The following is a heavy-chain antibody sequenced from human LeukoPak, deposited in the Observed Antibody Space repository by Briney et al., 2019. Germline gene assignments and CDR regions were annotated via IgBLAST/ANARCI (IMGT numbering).Heavy chain of an antibody. CDR2: IGGSGGTT. Sequence: GGSLRLSCAASGFSFSTYAMSWVRQAPGQGLEWVSGIGGSGGTTYYADSVKGRFTISRDNSENTMYLQMNSLRAEDTAVYYCAKHSGYSFGYVDSWGQGTLVTVSS. V-gene: IGHV3-23*01. D-gene: IGHD6-13*01. CDR1: GFSFSTYA. CDR3: AKHSGYSFGYVDS. J-gene: IGHJ4*02.